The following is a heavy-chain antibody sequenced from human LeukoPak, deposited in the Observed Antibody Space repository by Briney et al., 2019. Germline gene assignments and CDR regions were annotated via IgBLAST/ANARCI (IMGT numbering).Heavy chain of an antibody. CDR2: IIPIFGTA. Sequence: GASVKVSCKASGGTFSSYAISWVRQAPGQGLEWMGGIIPIFGTANYAQKFQGRVTITADESTSTAYMELCSLRSEDTAVYHCARGTSGSYFPVDYWGQGTLVTVSS. CDR1: GGTFSSYA. J-gene: IGHJ4*02. CDR3: ARGTSGSYFPVDY. D-gene: IGHD1-26*01. V-gene: IGHV1-69*13.